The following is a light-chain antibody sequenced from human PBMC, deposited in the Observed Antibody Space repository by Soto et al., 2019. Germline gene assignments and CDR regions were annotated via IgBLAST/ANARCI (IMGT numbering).Light chain of an antibody. CDR2: KAS. V-gene: IGKV1-5*03. Sequence: DIQMTQSPSTLSASVRDRVTIACRASQSISGWLAWYQQKPGKAPKLLIYKASSLEGGVPSRFSGSGSGTEFTLTISSLQPDDFATYYCQQYNSYPLTFGGGTKVEIK. J-gene: IGKJ4*01. CDR3: QQYNSYPLT. CDR1: QSISGW.